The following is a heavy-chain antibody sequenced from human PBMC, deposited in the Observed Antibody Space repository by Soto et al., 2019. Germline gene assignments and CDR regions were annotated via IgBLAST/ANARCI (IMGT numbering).Heavy chain of an antibody. D-gene: IGHD5-12*01. CDR2: ISSSSSYI. V-gene: IGHV3-21*01. CDR1: S. Sequence: SIHRVRQKTRKGLEWVSSISSSSSYIYYADSVKGRFTISRDNAKNSLYLQMNSLRAEDTAVYYCARDLVNIVATTHSYGYWGQGTLVTVSS. CDR3: ARDLVNIVATTHSYGY. J-gene: IGHJ4*02.